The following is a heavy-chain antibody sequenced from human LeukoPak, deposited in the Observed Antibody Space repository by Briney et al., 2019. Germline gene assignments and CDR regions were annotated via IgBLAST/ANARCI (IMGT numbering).Heavy chain of an antibody. CDR3: ARGRVSSSTWHSTYYYYFYMDV. CDR1: VDSITIYY. J-gene: IGHJ6*03. D-gene: IGHD4-11*01. Sequence: PSETLSLTCSVSVDSITIYYWTCLRQPPGKGLEGVGYIYHTGTTNYNPSLNRRVPISRDTSKTHFALQLSSVTAGETAVYFCARGRVSSSTWHSTYYYYFYMDVWGKGTTVTVSS. CDR2: IYHTGTT. V-gene: IGHV4-59*01.